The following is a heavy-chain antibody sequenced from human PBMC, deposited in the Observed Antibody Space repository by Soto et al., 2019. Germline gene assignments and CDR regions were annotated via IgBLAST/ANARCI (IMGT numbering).Heavy chain of an antibody. J-gene: IGHJ4*02. CDR2: IIPALGAA. D-gene: IGHD6-6*01. CDR1: GGTISTYV. Sequence: QVHLVQSGAEVKKPGASVKGSCKTSGGTISTYVINWVRQAPGQGLGWMGRIIPALGAADYAQKFQDSPTTTADKSTSTAYMELSSLRSDDTAVYYCARGGQQVVSFDYWGQGTLVAVSS. V-gene: IGHV1-69*08. CDR3: ARGGQQVVSFDY.